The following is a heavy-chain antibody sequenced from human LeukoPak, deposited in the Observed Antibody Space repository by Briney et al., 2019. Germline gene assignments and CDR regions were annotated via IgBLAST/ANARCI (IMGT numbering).Heavy chain of an antibody. Sequence: GGSLRLSCAASGFTFSSYGMHWVRQAPGKGLEWVAVISYDGSNRYYADSVKGRFTISRDNSKNTLYLQMNSLRAEDTAVYYCARGPNSNWSGLDFWGQGTLLTVSS. CDR3: ARGPNSNWSGLDF. CDR1: GFTFSSYG. V-gene: IGHV3-30*03. CDR2: ISYDGSNR. D-gene: IGHD6-6*01. J-gene: IGHJ4*02.